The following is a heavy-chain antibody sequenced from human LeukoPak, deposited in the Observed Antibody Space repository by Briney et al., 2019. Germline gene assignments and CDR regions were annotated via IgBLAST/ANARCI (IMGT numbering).Heavy chain of an antibody. CDR1: GYTFTSYG. CDR2: ISAYNGNT. D-gene: IGHD1-26*01. Sequence: ASVKVSFKASGYTFTSYGISWVRQAPGQGLEWMGWISAYNGNTNYAQKLQGRVTMTTDTSTSTAYMELRSLRSDDTAVYYCARDRYSGSLRPFSFDYWGQGTLVTVSS. CDR3: ARDRYSGSLRPFSFDY. J-gene: IGHJ4*02. V-gene: IGHV1-18*01.